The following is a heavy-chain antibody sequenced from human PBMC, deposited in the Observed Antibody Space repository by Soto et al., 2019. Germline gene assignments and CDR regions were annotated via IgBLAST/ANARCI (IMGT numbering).Heavy chain of an antibody. Sequence: SETLSLTCTVSGGSISSYYWSWIRQPPGKGLEWIGYIYYSGSTNYNPSLKSRVTISVDTSKNQFSLKLSSVTAADTAVYYCARAGYSSSPFDYWGQGTLVTV. CDR3: ARAGYSSSPFDY. D-gene: IGHD6-6*01. V-gene: IGHV4-59*01. CDR2: IYYSGST. J-gene: IGHJ4*02. CDR1: GGSISSYY.